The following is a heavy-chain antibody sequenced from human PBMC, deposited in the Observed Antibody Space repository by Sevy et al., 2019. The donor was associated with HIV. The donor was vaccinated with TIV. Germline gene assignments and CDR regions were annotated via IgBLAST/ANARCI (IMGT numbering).Heavy chain of an antibody. Sequence: GGSLRLSCVASGFTFSSYGMHWVRQAPGKGLEWVAFIRYDGSNKYYADSVKGRFTISRDNSKSTLYLQMNSLRAEDTAVYYCAKGGYCTGGVCYTGRGLDVWGQGTTVTVSS. D-gene: IGHD2-8*02. J-gene: IGHJ6*02. CDR2: IRYDGSNK. CDR1: GFTFSSYG. V-gene: IGHV3-30*02. CDR3: AKGGYCTGGVCYTGRGLDV.